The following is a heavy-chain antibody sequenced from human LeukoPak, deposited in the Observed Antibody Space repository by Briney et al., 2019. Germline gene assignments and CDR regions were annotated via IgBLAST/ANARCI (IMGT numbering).Heavy chain of an antibody. Sequence: PGGSLRLSCAGSGFAFSRYWMSWVRRAPGKGLEWVANIKEDGSQKYYVDSVKGRFTISRDNARNSLSLQMNSLRAEDTAVYYCARGMAMVGYFDYWGQGTLVTASS. CDR2: IKEDGSQK. CDR3: ARGMAMVGYFDY. CDR1: GFAFSRYW. D-gene: IGHD2-8*01. J-gene: IGHJ4*02. V-gene: IGHV3-7*01.